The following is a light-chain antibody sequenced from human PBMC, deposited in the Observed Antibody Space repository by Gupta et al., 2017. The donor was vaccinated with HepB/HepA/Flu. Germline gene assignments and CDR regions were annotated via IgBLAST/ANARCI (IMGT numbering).Light chain of an antibody. CDR2: GAS. V-gene: IGKV3-15*01. CDR3: QQYSKWPPYT. Sequence: IVMTPSPATLSVSPGERATLSCRASQDVSSNLAWYQQKPGQAPRLLIYGASTRATDIPARFSGSGSGTEFTLTISSLQSEDFAVYYCQQYSKWPPYTFGQGTKVEIK. J-gene: IGKJ2*01. CDR1: QDVSSN.